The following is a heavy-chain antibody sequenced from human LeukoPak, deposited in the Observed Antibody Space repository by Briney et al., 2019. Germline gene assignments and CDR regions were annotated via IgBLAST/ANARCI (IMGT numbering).Heavy chain of an antibody. D-gene: IGHD3-16*01. CDR3: ARDQRVWGSLTSADRFDY. CDR1: GFTFSSYA. V-gene: IGHV3-23*01. CDR2: ISGSGGST. Sequence: PGGSLRLSCAASGFTFSSYAMSWVRQAPGKGLEWVSAISGSGGSTYYADSVKGRFTISRDNAKNSLYLQMNSLRAEDTAVYYCARDQRVWGSLTSADRFDYWGQGTLVTVSS. J-gene: IGHJ4*02.